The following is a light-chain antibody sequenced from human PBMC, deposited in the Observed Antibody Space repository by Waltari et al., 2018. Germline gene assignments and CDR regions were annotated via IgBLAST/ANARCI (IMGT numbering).Light chain of an antibody. J-gene: IGKJ2*01. CDR2: GAS. V-gene: IGKV3-20*01. Sequence: EIALTQSPGTLSLSPGESATLSCRASQSVTSNALGWYQQKPGQAPRLLIYGASSRATGIGDRFSGSGSGTDFILTISRLESEDFAVYYCQQYGTSPYTFGQGTKLEIK. CDR3: QQYGTSPYT. CDR1: QSVTSNA.